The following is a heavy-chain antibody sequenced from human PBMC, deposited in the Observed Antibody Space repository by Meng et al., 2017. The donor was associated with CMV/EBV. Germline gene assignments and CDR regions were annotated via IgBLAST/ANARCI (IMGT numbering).Heavy chain of an antibody. CDR3: ARYGISGVHY. D-gene: IGHD3-9*01. V-gene: IGHV1-8*01. CDR2: MNPNSGNT. J-gene: IGHJ4*02. Sequence: ASVNVSCKASVYTFTSYDINWVRQATGQGLEWMGWMNPNSGNTGYAQKFQGRVTMTRNTSISTAYMELSSLRSEYTAVYYCARYGISGVHYWGQGTLVTVSS. CDR1: VYTFTSYD.